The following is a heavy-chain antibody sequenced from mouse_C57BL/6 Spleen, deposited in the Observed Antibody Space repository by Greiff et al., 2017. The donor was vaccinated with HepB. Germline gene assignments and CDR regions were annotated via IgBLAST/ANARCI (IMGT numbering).Heavy chain of an antibody. CDR3: AREGYDSYFDY. CDR1: GFTFSDYY. J-gene: IGHJ2*01. D-gene: IGHD2-2*01. CDR2: INYDGSST. Sequence: EVKLMESEGGLVQPGSSMKLSCTASGFTFSDYYMAWVRQVPEKGLEWVANINYDGSSTYYLDSLKSRFIISRDNAKNILYLQMSSLKSEDTATYYCAREGYDSYFDYWGQGTTLTVSS. V-gene: IGHV5-16*01.